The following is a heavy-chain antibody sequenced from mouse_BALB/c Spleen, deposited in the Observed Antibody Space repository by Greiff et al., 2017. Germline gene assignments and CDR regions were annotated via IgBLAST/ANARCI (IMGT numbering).Heavy chain of an antibody. CDR3: ARQYGNYEYYAMDY. V-gene: IGHV1-63*02. CDR2: IYPGGGYT. D-gene: IGHD2-10*02. CDR1: GYTFTNYW. J-gene: IGHJ4*01. Sequence: QVQLQQSGAELVRPGTSVKISCKASGYTFTNYWLGWVKQRPGHGLEWIGDIYPGGGYTNYNEKFKGKATLTADTSSSTAYMQLSSLTSEDSAVYFCARQYGNYEYYAMDYWGQGTSVTVSS.